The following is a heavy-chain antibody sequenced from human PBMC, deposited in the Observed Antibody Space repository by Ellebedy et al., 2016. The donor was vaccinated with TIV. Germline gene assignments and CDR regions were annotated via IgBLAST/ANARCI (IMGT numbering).Heavy chain of an antibody. D-gene: IGHD4-17*01. J-gene: IGHJ6*02. Sequence: ASVKVSXKASGYTFTSYGISWVRQAPGQGLEWMGWISAYNGNTNYAQKLQGRVTMTTDTSTSTAYMELRSLRSDDTAVYYCAREALTVTTSTYYYGMDVWGQGTTVTVSS. CDR3: AREALTVTTSTYYYGMDV. V-gene: IGHV1-18*01. CDR2: ISAYNGNT. CDR1: GYTFTSYG.